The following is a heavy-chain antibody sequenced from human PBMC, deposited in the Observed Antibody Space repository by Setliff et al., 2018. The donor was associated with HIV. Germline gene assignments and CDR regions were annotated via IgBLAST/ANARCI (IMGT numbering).Heavy chain of an antibody. Sequence: LSLTCTVSGASISTYYWSWIRQTPRKGLEWIGYIYSSGMTSGSTNYSPSLKPRLTISLAASGNQFSLNLTSVTAADTAVYYCARSVARDYWYFGHWGRGTLVTVSS. CDR3: ARSVARDYWYFGH. CDR1: GASISTYY. J-gene: IGHJ2*01. CDR2: IYSSGMTSGST. V-gene: IGHV4-59*01. D-gene: IGHD6-6*01.